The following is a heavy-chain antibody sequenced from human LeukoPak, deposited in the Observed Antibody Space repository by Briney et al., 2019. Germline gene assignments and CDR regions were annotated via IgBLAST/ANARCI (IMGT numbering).Heavy chain of an antibody. CDR3: LKERVTLGAFFLYY. CDR1: GCTFSSYA. CDR2: ISSDGDST. Sequence: TGGSLRLSCSASGCTFSSYAMRWVRQAPGKGLEYISAISSDGDSTYLTDSVKGRFTISRDNSKNTLYLQMSSLRAEDTAMYYFLKERVTLGAFFLYYLGQGTLGPVSS. D-gene: IGHD3-16*01. V-gene: IGHV3-64D*06. J-gene: IGHJ4*02.